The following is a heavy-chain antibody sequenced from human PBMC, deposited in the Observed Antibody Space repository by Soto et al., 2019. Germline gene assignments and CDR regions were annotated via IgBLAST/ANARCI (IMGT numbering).Heavy chain of an antibody. CDR1: GFTFSSFE. CDR2: IGSSGSTI. D-gene: IGHD6-6*01. V-gene: IGHV3-48*03. CDR3: ARATYSGSYYFDS. Sequence: EVQLVESGGGLVQPGGSLRLSCAASGFTFSSFEMNWVRQAPGKGLEWVSKIGSSGSTIWYADSVKGRFTISRDNAKNSLYLQMNSLRGEDTAVYYCARATYSGSYYFDSWGQGTLVTVSS. J-gene: IGHJ4*02.